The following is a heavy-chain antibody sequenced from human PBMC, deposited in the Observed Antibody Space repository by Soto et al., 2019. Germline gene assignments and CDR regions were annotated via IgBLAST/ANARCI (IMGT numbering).Heavy chain of an antibody. D-gene: IGHD3-10*01. CDR3: ANGRGGSGSLTPRVDF. Sequence: EVQLLESGGGLVQPGGSLRLSCAASGFTFNNYAMTWVRQAPGKGLEWVSAISGGGDTTSYADSVKGRFTVSRDGSKNTLYRQMSSLRDEETDLYYCANGRGGSGSLTPRVDFWGQGTLVTVSS. CDR1: GFTFNNYA. J-gene: IGHJ4*02. V-gene: IGHV3-23*01. CDR2: ISGGGDTT.